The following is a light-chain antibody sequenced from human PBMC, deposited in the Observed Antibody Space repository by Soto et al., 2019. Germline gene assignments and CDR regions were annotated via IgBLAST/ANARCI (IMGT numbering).Light chain of an antibody. Sequence: DIQMTQSPSTLSASVGDRVTINFRASQSISSWLAWYQQKPGKAPKLLTYKASTLKSGVPSRFSGSGSGTEFTLTISSLQPDDFATYYCQHYNSYSEAFGQGTRLEIK. CDR1: QSISSW. CDR3: QHYNSYSEA. J-gene: IGKJ5*01. V-gene: IGKV1-5*03. CDR2: KAS.